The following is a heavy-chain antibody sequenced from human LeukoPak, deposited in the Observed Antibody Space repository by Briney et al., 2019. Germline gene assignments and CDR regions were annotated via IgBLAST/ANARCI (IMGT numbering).Heavy chain of an antibody. CDR2: IWYDGSNK. J-gene: IGHJ4*02. CDR1: GFTFSSYG. V-gene: IGHV3-33*01. Sequence: GRSLRLSCAVSGFTFSSYGMHWVRQAPGKGLEWVAVIWYDGSNKYYADSVRGRFTISRDNSKNTLYLLMNSLRAEDSAVYYCARDRTRDCSGGSCYRHYFDYWGQGTLV. CDR3: ARDRTRDCSGGSCYRHYFDY. D-gene: IGHD2-15*01.